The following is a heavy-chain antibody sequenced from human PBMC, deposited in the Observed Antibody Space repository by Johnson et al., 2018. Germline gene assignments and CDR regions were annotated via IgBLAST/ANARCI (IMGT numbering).Heavy chain of an antibody. J-gene: IGHJ1*01. CDR2: MNPNSGNT. V-gene: IGHV1-8*01. Sequence: QVQLQESGAEVKKPGASVKVSCKASGYTFTSYDINWVRQATGQGLEWMGWMNPNSGNTGYAQKFQGRVTMTRNTSISTAYMELGSLRSEDTAVYYCAICLKQQLANNGPNAEYFQEWGQGTRVTASS. D-gene: IGHD6-13*01. CDR3: AICLKQQLANNGPNAEYFQE. CDR1: GYTFTSYD.